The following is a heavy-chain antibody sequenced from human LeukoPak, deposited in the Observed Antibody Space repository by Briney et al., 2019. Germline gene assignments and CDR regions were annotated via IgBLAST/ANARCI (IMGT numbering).Heavy chain of an antibody. Sequence: GGSLRLSCAGSGFTFSNAWMSWVRQAPGKGLEWVGLIKSNTDGGTTDYAAPVKGRFSISRDDSKKTLYLQMNSLKIEDTAVYYCTTLRDAYGDYELWGQGTLVTVSS. V-gene: IGHV3-15*01. CDR3: TTLRDAYGDYEL. J-gene: IGHJ4*02. CDR1: GFTFSNAW. D-gene: IGHD4-17*01. CDR2: IKSNTDGGTT.